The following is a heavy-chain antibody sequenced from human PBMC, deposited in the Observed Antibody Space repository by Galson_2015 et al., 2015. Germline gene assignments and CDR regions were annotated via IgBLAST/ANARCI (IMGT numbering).Heavy chain of an antibody. V-gene: IGHV3-21*01. CDR2: ISSSSSYI. CDR3: ARVLGAGLRDVWVNFDY. J-gene: IGHJ4*02. Sequence: SLRLSCAASGFTFSSYSMNWVRQAPGKGLEWVSSISSSSSYIYYADSVKGRFTISRDNAKNSLYLQMNSLRAEDTAVYYCARVLGAGLRDVWVNFDYWGQGTLVTVSS. D-gene: IGHD3-16*01. CDR1: GFTFSSYS.